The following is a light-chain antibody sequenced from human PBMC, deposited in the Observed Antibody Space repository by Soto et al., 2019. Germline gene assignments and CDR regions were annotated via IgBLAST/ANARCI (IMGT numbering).Light chain of an antibody. V-gene: IGLV2-14*01. CDR2: DVS. CDR1: SSDVGGYNS. J-gene: IGLJ1*01. CDR3: CSYTSGSTLYV. Sequence: QSVLTQPASVSGSPGQSITISCTGTSSDVGGYNSVSWYQQHPGKAPKLMIYDVSSRPSGVSNRFSGSKSGNTASLTISGLQAEDEADYYCCSYTSGSTLYVFGAGTKV.